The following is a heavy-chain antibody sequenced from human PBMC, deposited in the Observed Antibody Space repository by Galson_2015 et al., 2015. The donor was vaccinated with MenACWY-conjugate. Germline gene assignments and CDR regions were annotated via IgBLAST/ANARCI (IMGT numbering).Heavy chain of an antibody. CDR3: AKDYYYGSGSLIDAFDI. Sequence: SLRLSCAASGFTFSSYAMSWVRQAPGKGLEWVSAISGSGGSTYYADSVKGRFTISRDNFKNTLYLQMNSLRAEDTAVYYCAKDYYYGSGSLIDAFDIWGQGTMVTVSS. D-gene: IGHD3-10*01. J-gene: IGHJ3*02. CDR1: GFTFSSYA. CDR2: ISGSGGST. V-gene: IGHV3-23*01.